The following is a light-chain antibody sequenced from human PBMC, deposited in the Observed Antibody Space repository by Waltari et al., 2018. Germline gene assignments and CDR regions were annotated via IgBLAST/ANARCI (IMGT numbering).Light chain of an antibody. J-gene: IGKJ2*01. CDR1: QSLVHSDGKTY. V-gene: IGKV2-30*02. CDR2: KVS. Sequence: DVVMTQSPLSLPVTLGQPASISCKSSQSLVHSDGKTYLNWFQQRPGRSPRRLIDKVSHRDSRVPDRFSGSGAGTDFTLRISSVEAEDVGVYYCMQATLWPRAFGQGTKLEIK. CDR3: MQATLWPRA.